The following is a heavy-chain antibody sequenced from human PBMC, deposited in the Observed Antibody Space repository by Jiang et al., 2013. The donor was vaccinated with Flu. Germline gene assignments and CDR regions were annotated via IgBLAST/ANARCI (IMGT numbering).Heavy chain of an antibody. V-gene: IGHV4-39*01. CDR3: ARHAKGGIVVVPAAYNWFDP. Sequence: GSGLVKPSETLSLTCTVSGGSISSSSYYWGWIRQPPGKGLEWIGSIYYSGSTYYNPSLKSRVTISVDTSKNQFSLKLSSVTAADTAVYYCARHAKGGIVVVPAAYNWFDPWGQGTLVTVSS. J-gene: IGHJ5*02. CDR2: IYYSGST. D-gene: IGHD2-2*01. CDR1: GGSISSSSYY.